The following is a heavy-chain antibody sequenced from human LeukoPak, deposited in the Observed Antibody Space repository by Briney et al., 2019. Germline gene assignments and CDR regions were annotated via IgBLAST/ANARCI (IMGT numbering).Heavy chain of an antibody. V-gene: IGHV4-39*01. CDR1: GGSISSSSYY. J-gene: IGHJ6*03. D-gene: IGHD3-10*01. CDR2: IYYSGST. CDR3: ARQVRGFYYYYYMDV. Sequence: SETLSLTCTVSGGSISSSSYYWGWIRQPPGKGLEWIGSIYYSGSTYYNPSLKSRVTISVDTSKNQFSLKLSSVTAADTAVYYCARQVRGFYYYYYMDVWGKGTTVTISS.